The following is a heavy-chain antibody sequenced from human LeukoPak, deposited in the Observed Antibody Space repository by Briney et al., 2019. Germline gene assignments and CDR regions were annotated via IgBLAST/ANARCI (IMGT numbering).Heavy chain of an antibody. V-gene: IGHV3-30*03. D-gene: IGHD6-19*01. CDR2: ISYDGSNK. CDR3: ARERNLEIAVAGTIFNY. Sequence: GGSLRLPCAASGFTFSSYGMHWVRQAPGKGLEWVAVISYDGSNKYYADSVKGRFTISRDNSKNTLYLQMKSLRAEDTAVYYCARERNLEIAVAGTIFNYWGQGTLVTVSS. J-gene: IGHJ4*02. CDR1: GFTFSSYG.